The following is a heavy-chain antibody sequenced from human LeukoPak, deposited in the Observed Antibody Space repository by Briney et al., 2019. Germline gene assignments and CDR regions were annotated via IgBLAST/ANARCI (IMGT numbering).Heavy chain of an antibody. CDR3: AGVTFGGVIDYYYYYYGMDV. J-gene: IGHJ6*02. Sequence: SETLSLTCTVSGGSIGSYYWSWIRQPPGKGLEWIGYIYYSGSTNYNPSLKSRVTISVDTSKNQFSLKLSSVTAADTAVYYCAGVTFGGVIDYYYYYYGMDVWGQGTTVTVSS. CDR2: IYYSGST. D-gene: IGHD3-16*02. CDR1: GGSIGSYY. V-gene: IGHV4-59*08.